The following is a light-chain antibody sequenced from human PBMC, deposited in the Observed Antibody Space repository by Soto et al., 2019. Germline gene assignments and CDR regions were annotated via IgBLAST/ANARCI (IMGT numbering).Light chain of an antibody. Sequence: QSALTQPASVSGSPGQSITISCTGTSSDVGSYNLVSWYQQHPGRAPKLMIYEGSKRPSGISNRFSGSKSGNTASLTISGLQAEDEADYHCCSYAGSNTWVFGGGTKVTVL. CDR3: CSYAGSNTWV. CDR2: EGS. V-gene: IGLV2-23*01. CDR1: SSDVGSYNL. J-gene: IGLJ3*02.